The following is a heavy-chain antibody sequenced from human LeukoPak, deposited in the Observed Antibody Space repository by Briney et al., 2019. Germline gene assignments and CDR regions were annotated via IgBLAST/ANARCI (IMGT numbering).Heavy chain of an antibody. CDR2: IYYSGST. Sequence: SQTLSLTCTVSGGSISSGGYYWSWIRQHPGKGLEWIGYIYYSGSTYYNPSLKSRVTISVDTSKIQFSLKLSSVTAADTAVYYCAGAAALSPDYWGQGTLVTVSS. CDR1: GGSISSGGYY. CDR3: AGAAALSPDY. V-gene: IGHV4-31*03. D-gene: IGHD6-25*01. J-gene: IGHJ4*02.